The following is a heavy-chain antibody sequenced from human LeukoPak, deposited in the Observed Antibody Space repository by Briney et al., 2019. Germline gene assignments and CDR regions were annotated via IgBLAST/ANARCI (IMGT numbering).Heavy chain of an antibody. CDR3: ARRGDILTDYAFDY. D-gene: IGHD3-9*01. CDR1: GGSIISNSQH. J-gene: IGHJ4*02. CDR2: IYYSGTT. V-gene: IGHV4-39*01. Sequence: SETLSLTCSVSGGSIISNSQHWDWIRQAPGKGLEWIGNIYYSGTTSYNPSLKSRVTISVDTSKNQFSLRLSSVTAADTAVYYCARRGDILTDYAFDYWGQGTLVTVSS.